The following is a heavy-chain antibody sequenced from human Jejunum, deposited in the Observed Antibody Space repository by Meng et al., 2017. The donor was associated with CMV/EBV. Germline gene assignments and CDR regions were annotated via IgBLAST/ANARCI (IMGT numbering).Heavy chain of an antibody. Sequence: EVQLLGCGGELVQPGGSLRLSCTASGFTFSNSAMSWVRQAPGKGLEWVSSIGNNGEKTYYADSLKGRFTISRDNSMNMLYLQMNSLTVDDTAVFHCVKGGWGSIVDYWGQGTLVTVSS. CDR3: VKGGWGSIVDY. J-gene: IGHJ4*02. CDR2: IGNNGEKT. CDR1: GFTFSNSA. V-gene: IGHV3-23*01. D-gene: IGHD3-16*01.